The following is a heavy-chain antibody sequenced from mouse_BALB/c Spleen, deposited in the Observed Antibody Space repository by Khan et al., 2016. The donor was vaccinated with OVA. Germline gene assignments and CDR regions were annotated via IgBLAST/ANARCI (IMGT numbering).Heavy chain of an antibody. D-gene: IGHD2-2*01. CDR3: PRGGYGALAS. Sequence: QVRLQQSGAELVKPGASVKLSCKASGYTFTSYYMYWVKQRPGQGLEWIGDIDPSNGDTYFNEKFKNKATLTVDKSSSTTYMQLSSLKSEDSAVYYCPRGGYGALASWGQGTPVTVSA. V-gene: IGHV1-53*01. CDR1: GYTFTSYY. J-gene: IGHJ3*01. CDR2: IDPSNGDT.